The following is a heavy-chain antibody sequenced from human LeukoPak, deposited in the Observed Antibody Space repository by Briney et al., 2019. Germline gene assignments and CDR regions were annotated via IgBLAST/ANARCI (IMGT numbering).Heavy chain of an antibody. Sequence: GESLKISCKDSGYSFTSYWIGWVRQMPGKGLEWMGIIYPGDSDTRYSPSFQGQVTISADKSINTAYLQWSSPKASDTAIYYCARRGEAMDPFDYWGQGTLVTVSS. V-gene: IGHV5-51*01. CDR3: ARRGEAMDPFDY. CDR1: GYSFTSYW. D-gene: IGHD5-18*01. CDR2: IYPGDSDT. J-gene: IGHJ4*02.